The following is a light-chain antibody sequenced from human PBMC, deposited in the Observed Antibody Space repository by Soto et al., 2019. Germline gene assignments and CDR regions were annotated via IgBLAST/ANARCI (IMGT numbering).Light chain of an antibody. CDR2: WAS. V-gene: IGKV4-1*01. CDR3: QQYYRTPGYT. CDR1: QSVLYSSNNKNY. J-gene: IGKJ2*01. Sequence: DIVMTQSPDSLAVSLGERATINCKSSQSVLYSSNNKNYLAWYQQKPGQPPKLLMYWASTRESGVPDRFSGRGSGTDFSLTISSLQNEDVSGYYSQQYYRTPGYTFGQGTQLDIK.